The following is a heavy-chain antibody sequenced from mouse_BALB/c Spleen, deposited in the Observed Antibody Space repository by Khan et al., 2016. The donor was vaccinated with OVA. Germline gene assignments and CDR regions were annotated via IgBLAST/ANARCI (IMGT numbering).Heavy chain of an antibody. CDR1: GFTFSTYG. D-gene: IGHD1-1*01. CDR2: ISSGGSYT. V-gene: IGHV5-6*01. Sequence: EVELVESGGDLVKPGGSLKLSCAASGFTFSTYGMSWVRQTPDKRLEWVATISSGGSYTYYPDNLKGRFTISRDNAKNTLYLQMSSLKSEDTAMYYCARLAYYYNSEGFDYWGQGTLVTVSA. J-gene: IGHJ3*01. CDR3: ARLAYYYNSEGFDY.